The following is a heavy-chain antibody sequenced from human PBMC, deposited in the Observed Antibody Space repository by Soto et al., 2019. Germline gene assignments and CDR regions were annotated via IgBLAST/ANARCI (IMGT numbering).Heavy chain of an antibody. Sequence: ASVKVSCKASGGTFSSYAISWVRQAPGQGLEWMGGIIPIFGTANYAQKFQGRVTITADESTSTAYMELSSLRSEDTAVYYCARDISSGRNWFDPWGQGTLVTVSS. CDR2: IIPIFGTA. V-gene: IGHV1-69*13. J-gene: IGHJ5*02. D-gene: IGHD3-22*01. CDR1: GGTFSSYA. CDR3: ARDISSGRNWFDP.